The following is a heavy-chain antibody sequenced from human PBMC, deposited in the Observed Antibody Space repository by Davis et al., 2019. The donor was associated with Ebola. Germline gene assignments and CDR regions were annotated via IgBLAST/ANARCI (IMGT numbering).Heavy chain of an antibody. D-gene: IGHD4-17*01. J-gene: IGHJ5*02. CDR3: ARVMTTVTAGWFDP. V-gene: IGHV4-61*08. CDR2: IYYSGST. CDR1: GGSISSGGYY. Sequence: SQTLSLTCTVSGGSISSGGYYWSWIRQHPGKGLEWLGYIYYSGSTNYNSSIKSRVTISVDTSKNQFSLKLSSVTAADTAVYYGARVMTTVTAGWFDPWGQGTLVTVSS.